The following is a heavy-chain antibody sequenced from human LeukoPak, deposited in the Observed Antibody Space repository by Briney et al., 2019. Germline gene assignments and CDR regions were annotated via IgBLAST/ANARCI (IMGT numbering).Heavy chain of an antibody. V-gene: IGHV3-53*01. CDR2: VYSGGNT. CDR1: GFTVSNTY. D-gene: IGHD2-15*01. J-gene: IGHJ4*02. Sequence: GGSLRLSCAASGFTVSNTYMSWVRQAPGNGLEWVSLVYSGGNTYYADSVKGRFSISRDNSKNTLYLQMNSLRAEDTAVYYCARAYCSGGSCYFDYWGQGALVTVSS. CDR3: ARAYCSGGSCYFDY.